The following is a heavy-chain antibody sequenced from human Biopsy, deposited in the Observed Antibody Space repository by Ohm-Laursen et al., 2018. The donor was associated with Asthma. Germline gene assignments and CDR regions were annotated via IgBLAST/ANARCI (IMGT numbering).Heavy chain of an antibody. J-gene: IGHJ4*02. V-gene: IGHV3-30*18. CDR2: ISFDGTNR. Sequence: SLRLSCSASGFTFSNYGMHWVRQAPGKGLDWVAVISFDGTNRNYTDSVKGRFTISRDNSRNTLHLEMNSLRAEDTAVYFCAKEVFPGWELRRGPDSWGQGTLVTVSS. D-gene: IGHD1-26*01. CDR1: GFTFSNYG. CDR3: AKEVFPGWELRRGPDS.